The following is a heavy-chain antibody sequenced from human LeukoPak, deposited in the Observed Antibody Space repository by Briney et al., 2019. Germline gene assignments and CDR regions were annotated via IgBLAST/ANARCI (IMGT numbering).Heavy chain of an antibody. V-gene: IGHV4-59*01. J-gene: IGHJ4*02. CDR3: ARDRYYDSSGYYYPHYFNY. D-gene: IGHD3-22*01. CDR1: GGSISSYY. CDR2: IYYSGST. Sequence: PSETLSLTCTVSGGSISSYYWSWIRQPPGKGLEWIGYIYYSGSTNYNPSLESRVTISVDTSKNQFSLKLSSVTAADTAVYYCARDRYYDSSGYYYPHYFNYWGQGTLVTVSS.